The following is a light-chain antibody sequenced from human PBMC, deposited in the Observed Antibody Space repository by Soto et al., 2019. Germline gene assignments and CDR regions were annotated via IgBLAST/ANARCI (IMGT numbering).Light chain of an antibody. V-gene: IGLV2-14*03. CDR2: DVS. CDR3: SSYTRGSFV. CDR1: SSDVGGHNY. Sequence: QSVLTQPASVSGSPGQSITIPCTGTSSDVGGHNYVSWYQQHPGKAPKLILYDVSDRPSGVSSRFSGSRSGNTASLTISGLQAEDEADYHCSSYTRGSFVFGTGTRSPS. J-gene: IGLJ1*01.